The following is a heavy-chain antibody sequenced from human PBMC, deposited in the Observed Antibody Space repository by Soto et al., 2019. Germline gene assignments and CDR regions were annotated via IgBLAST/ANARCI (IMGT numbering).Heavy chain of an antibody. J-gene: IGHJ4*02. CDR2: IYTSGST. Sequence: SDTLSLTCTVSGGSISSYYWSWIRQPSGKGLEWIGRIYTSGSTNYNLSLKSRVTMSVDTSKNQFSLKLSSVTAADTDVYYCARDLKFGQADYWGQGSQVTVPS. CDR1: GGSISSYY. CDR3: ARDLKFGQADY. V-gene: IGHV4-4*07. D-gene: IGHD3-10*01.